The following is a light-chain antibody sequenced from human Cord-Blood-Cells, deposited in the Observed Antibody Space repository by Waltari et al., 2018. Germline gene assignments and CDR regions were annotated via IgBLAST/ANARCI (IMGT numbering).Light chain of an antibody. V-gene: IGKV1-39*01. CDR1: QSISSY. J-gene: IGKJ2*01. CDR3: QQSYSTPYT. CDR2: AAS. Sequence: DIQMTQSPSSLSASVGDRLTITCRASQSISSYVNWYQQKPGKAPKLLIYAASSLQRGVPSRFSGSGSGTDFTLTISSLQPEDFATYYCQQSYSTPYTFGQGTKLEIK.